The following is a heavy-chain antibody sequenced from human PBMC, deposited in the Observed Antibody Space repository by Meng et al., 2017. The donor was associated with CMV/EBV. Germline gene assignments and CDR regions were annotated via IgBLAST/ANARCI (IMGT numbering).Heavy chain of an antibody. Sequence: EVQLVGAGGGLIRPGGSLRLSCAASGFTVSSNYMSWVRQAPGKGLEWVSVIYSGGSTYYADSVKGRFTISRDNSKNTLYLQMNSLRAEDTAVYYCARDNWGLGWFDPWGQGTLVTVSS. V-gene: IGHV3-53*01. CDR2: IYSGGST. D-gene: IGHD3-16*01. J-gene: IGHJ5*02. CDR1: GFTVSSNY. CDR3: ARDNWGLGWFDP.